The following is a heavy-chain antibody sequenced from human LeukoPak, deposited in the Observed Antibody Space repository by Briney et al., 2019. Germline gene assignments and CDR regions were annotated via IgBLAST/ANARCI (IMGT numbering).Heavy chain of an antibody. J-gene: IGHJ3*02. CDR3: ARTTLLYSDWSPDAFDI. Sequence: PSETLSLTCNVSGGSISSYYWSWIRQPAGKGLEWIGRIYTSGSTNYSPSLKSRVTMSVDTSKNQFSLKLSSVTAADTAVYYCARTTLLYSDWSPDAFDIWGQGTMATVSS. D-gene: IGHD3-9*01. CDR1: GGSISSYY. CDR2: IYTSGST. V-gene: IGHV4-4*07.